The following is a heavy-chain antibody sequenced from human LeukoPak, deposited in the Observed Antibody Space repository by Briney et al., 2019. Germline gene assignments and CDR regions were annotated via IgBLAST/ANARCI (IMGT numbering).Heavy chain of an antibody. CDR2: ISWNSGSI. D-gene: IGHD6-19*01. Sequence: GRSLRLSCAASGFTFDDYAMHWVRQAPGKGLEWVSGISWNSGSIGYADSVKGRFTISRDNAKNSLYLQMNSLRAEDMALYYCAKDLRAYSSGYGYWGQGTLVTVSS. V-gene: IGHV3-9*03. CDR3: AKDLRAYSSGYGY. J-gene: IGHJ4*02. CDR1: GFTFDDYA.